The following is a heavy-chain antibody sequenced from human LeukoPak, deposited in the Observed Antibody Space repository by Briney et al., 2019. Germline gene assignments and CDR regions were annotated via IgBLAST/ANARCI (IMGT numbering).Heavy chain of an antibody. CDR3: ARDGLTMVRGYYYYYGMDV. J-gene: IGHJ6*02. CDR2: IYYSGST. CDR1: GGSISSYY. Sequence: SETLSLTCTVSGGSISSYYWSWIRHPPGKGLEWIGYIYYSGSTNYNPSLKSRVTISVDTSKNQFSLKLSSVTAADTAVYYCARDGLTMVRGYYYYYGMDVWGQGTTVTVSS. V-gene: IGHV4-59*01. D-gene: IGHD3-10*01.